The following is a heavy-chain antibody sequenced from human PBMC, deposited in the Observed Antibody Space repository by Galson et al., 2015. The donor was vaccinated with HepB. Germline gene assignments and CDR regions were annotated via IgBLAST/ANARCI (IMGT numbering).Heavy chain of an antibody. V-gene: IGHV6-1*01. D-gene: IGHD6-19*01. J-gene: IGHJ4*02. CDR2: TYYRSKWYN. Sequence: CAISGDSVSSNSAAWNWIRQSPSRGLEWLGRTYYRSKWYNDYAVSVKSRITINPDTSKNQFSLQLNSVTPEDTAVYYCAKEMLAVAGTDGDYWGQGTLVTVSS. CDR1: GDSVSSNSAA. CDR3: AKEMLAVAGTDGDY.